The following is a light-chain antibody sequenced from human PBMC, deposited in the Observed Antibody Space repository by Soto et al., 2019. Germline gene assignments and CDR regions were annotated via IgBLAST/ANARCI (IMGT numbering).Light chain of an antibody. CDR2: GAS. J-gene: IGKJ1*01. V-gene: IGKV3-15*01. CDR3: QQYGTWWT. CDR1: QSVSSN. Sequence: EIVMTQSPATLSVSPGERATLSCRASQSVSSNLAWYQQKPGQAPRLLIYGASTRATGIPARFSGSGSGTEFTLTISSLQSEDFAVYYCQQYGTWWTFGQGTKEEIK.